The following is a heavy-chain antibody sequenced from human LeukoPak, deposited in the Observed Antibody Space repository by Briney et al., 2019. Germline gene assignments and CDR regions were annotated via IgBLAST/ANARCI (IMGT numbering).Heavy chain of an antibody. V-gene: IGHV1-46*01. J-gene: IGHJ4*02. CDR2: INPSGGST. D-gene: IGHD6-19*01. CDR3: ARSYSSGWYSRQEAGLFDY. Sequence: GASVKVSCKASGYTFTSYYMHWVRQAPGQGLEWMGIINPSGGSTSYAQKFQGRVTMTRDTSISTAYMELSRLRSDDTAVYYCARSYSSGWYSRQEAGLFDYWGQGTLVTVSS. CDR1: GYTFTSYY.